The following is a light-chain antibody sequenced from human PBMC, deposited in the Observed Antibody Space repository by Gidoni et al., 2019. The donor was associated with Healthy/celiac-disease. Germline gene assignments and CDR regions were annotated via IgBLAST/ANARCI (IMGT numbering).Light chain of an antibody. CDR3: QQYNNWPPL. J-gene: IGKJ3*01. Sequence: EIVMTQSPATLSVSPGERATLSCRASQSVSSNLAWYQQKTGQAPRLLIYGASTRATGIPARLSGSGSGTEFTLTISSLQSEDFAVYYCQQYNNWPPLFGPGTKVDIK. CDR2: GAS. CDR1: QSVSSN. V-gene: IGKV3-15*01.